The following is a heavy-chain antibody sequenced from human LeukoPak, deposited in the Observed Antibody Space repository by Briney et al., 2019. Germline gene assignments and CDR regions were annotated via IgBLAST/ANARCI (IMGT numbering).Heavy chain of an antibody. CDR3: ARDMAPDYYDSSGYQVGFDY. V-gene: IGHV6-1*01. Sequence: SQTLSLTCAISGDSVSSNSAAWNWIRQSPSRGLEWLGRTYYRSKWYNDYAVSVKSRITINPDTSKNQFSLQLNFVTPEDTAVYYCARDMAPDYYDSSGYQVGFDYWGQGTLVTVSS. J-gene: IGHJ4*02. CDR2: TYYRSKWYN. D-gene: IGHD3-22*01. CDR1: GDSVSSNSAA.